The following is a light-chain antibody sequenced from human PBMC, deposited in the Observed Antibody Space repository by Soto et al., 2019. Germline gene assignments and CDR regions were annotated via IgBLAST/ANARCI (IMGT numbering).Light chain of an antibody. Sequence: QSALTQPASVSGSPGQSITISCTGTSSDVGGYDYVSWYQRHPGKAPKLMIYDASNPPSGVSNRFSGSKSGNTASLTISGLQAEDEAEYYCSSYTSSSAPLYVFGTGTKLTVL. J-gene: IGLJ1*01. CDR2: DAS. CDR1: SSDVGGYDY. V-gene: IGLV2-14*01. CDR3: SSYTSSSAPLYV.